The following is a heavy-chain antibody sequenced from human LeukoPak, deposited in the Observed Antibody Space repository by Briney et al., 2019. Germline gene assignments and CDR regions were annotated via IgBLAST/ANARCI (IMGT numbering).Heavy chain of an antibody. CDR3: AGESVVVPAAIPGVYYYYYMDV. Sequence: ASVKVSFQASGYPFTSYGISWVRQAPGQGLEWMGWISAYNGNTNYAQKLQGRVTMTTDTSTSTAYMELRSLRSDDTAVYYCAGESVVVPAAIPGVYYYYYMDVWGKGTTVTASS. D-gene: IGHD2-2*02. CDR1: GYPFTSYG. CDR2: ISAYNGNT. J-gene: IGHJ6*03. V-gene: IGHV1-18*01.